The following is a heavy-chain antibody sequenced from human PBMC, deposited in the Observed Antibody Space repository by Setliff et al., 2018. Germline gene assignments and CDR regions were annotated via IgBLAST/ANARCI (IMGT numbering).Heavy chain of an antibody. CDR1: GITFRTSG. V-gene: IGHV3-33*01. D-gene: IGHD3-22*01. Sequence: GGSLRLSCVASGITFRTSGMHWVRQAPGKGLEGVAVIWPGGSNRFYADSVKGRFTISRDNGNNMVHLQMNNLRGEDTAIYYCVTMRDTSAWLAEYWGQGTLVTVSS. J-gene: IGHJ4*02. CDR3: VTMRDTSAWLAEY. CDR2: IWPGGSNR.